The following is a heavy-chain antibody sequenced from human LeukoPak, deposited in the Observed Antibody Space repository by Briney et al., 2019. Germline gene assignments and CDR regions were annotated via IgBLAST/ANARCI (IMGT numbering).Heavy chain of an antibody. CDR1: GFTFSNAW. Sequence: WGSLRLSCAASGFTFSNAWMSWVRQAPGKGLEWVGRIKSKTDGGTTDYAAPVKGRFTISRDDSKNTLYLQMNSLKTEDTAVYYCTTKVRYFDWLLYRENWFDPWGQGTLVTVSS. V-gene: IGHV3-15*01. CDR2: IKSKTDGGTT. D-gene: IGHD3-9*01. CDR3: TTKVRYFDWLLYRENWFDP. J-gene: IGHJ5*02.